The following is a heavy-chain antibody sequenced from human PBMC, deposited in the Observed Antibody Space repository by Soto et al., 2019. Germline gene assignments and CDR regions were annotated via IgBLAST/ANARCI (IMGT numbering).Heavy chain of an antibody. D-gene: IGHD3-3*01. CDR1: GYTFTSYG. CDR3: ARVGGAPLKIFGVVISHYYGMDV. CDR2: ISAYNGNT. V-gene: IGHV1-18*04. J-gene: IGHJ6*02. Sequence: ASVKVSCKASGYTFTSYGISWVRQAPGQGLEWMGWISAYNGNTNYAQKLQGRVTMTTDTSTSTAYMELRSLRSDDTAVYYCARVGGAPLKIFGVVISHYYGMDVWGQGTTVTVSS.